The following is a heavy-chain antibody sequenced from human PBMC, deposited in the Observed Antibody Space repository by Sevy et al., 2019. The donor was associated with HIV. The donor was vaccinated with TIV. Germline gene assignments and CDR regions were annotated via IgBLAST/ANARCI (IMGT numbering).Heavy chain of an antibody. CDR2: ISGSVGST. CDR1: GLTFTSYA. D-gene: IGHD3-22*01. J-gene: IGHJ3*02. Sequence: GGSLRLSCAASGLTFTSYAMNWVRQAPGKGLEWVSTISGSVGSTYYGDSVKGRFAISRDNSKNMLYLQMSSLRAEDTAVYYCAKDRYEGSGYYPEGAFDIWGQGTKVTVSS. CDR3: AKDRYEGSGYYPEGAFDI. V-gene: IGHV3-23*01.